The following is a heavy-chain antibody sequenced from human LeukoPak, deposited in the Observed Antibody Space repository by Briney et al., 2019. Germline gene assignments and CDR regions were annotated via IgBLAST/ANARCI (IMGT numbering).Heavy chain of an antibody. CDR2: IYYSGST. CDR3: ARDLAARSSRWFDP. V-gene: IGHV4-59*11. Sequence: PSEILSLTCTVSGGSISSHYWSWIRQPPGKGLEWIGYIYYSGSTNYNPSLKSRVTISVDTSKNQFSLKLSSVTAADTAVYYCARDLAARSSRWFDPWGQGTLVTVSS. CDR1: GGSISSHY. D-gene: IGHD6-6*01. J-gene: IGHJ5*02.